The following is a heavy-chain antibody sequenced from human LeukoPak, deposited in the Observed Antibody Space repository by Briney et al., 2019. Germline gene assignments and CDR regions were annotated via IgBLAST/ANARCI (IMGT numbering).Heavy chain of an antibody. J-gene: IGHJ3*02. CDR1: GFIFSNYA. D-gene: IGHD2-8*01. V-gene: IGHV3-23*01. CDR2: ISYSGSST. CDR3: AKDTIKVYNI. Sequence: GGSLRLSCAAPGFIFSNYAMNWVRQAPGKGLEWVSAISYSGSSTHYADSVKGRFTISRDNSKNTLYLQMSSLRAEDTAVYHCAKDTIKVYNIWGQGTMVTVSS.